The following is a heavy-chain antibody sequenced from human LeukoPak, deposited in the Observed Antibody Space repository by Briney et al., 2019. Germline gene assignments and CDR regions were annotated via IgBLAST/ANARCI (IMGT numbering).Heavy chain of an antibody. J-gene: IGHJ4*02. CDR1: GFTFSSYA. CDR3: ARRSGSYRGSFDY. CDR2: ISSNGGST. D-gene: IGHD1-26*01. V-gene: IGHV3-64D*06. Sequence: GGSLRLSCSASGFTFSSYAMHWVRQAPGKGLEYVSAISSNGGSTYYADSVKGRFTISRDNSKNTLYLQMSSLRAEDMAVYYCARRSGSYRGSFDYWGQGTLVTVSS.